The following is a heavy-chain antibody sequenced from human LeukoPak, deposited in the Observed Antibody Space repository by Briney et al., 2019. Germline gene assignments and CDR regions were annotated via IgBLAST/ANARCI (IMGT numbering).Heavy chain of an antibody. CDR1: GFSFSSYW. Sequence: PGGSLRLSCAASGFSFSSYWMNWVRQAPGKGLEWVANIKQDGSEKYYVDSVKGRFSISRDNARNSLYLQMDSLRAEDTAVYYCARDGVYDAFDIWGQGTMVTVSS. J-gene: IGHJ3*02. CDR2: IKQDGSEK. D-gene: IGHD3-3*01. V-gene: IGHV3-7*03. CDR3: ARDGVYDAFDI.